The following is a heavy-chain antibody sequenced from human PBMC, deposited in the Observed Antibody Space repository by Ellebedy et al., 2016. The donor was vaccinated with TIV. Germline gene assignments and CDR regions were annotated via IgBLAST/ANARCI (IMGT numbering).Heavy chain of an antibody. D-gene: IGHD3-10*01. Sequence: SETLSLXCAVSGGSINSGAYSWSWIRQPPGKGLEWIGYIHHSGSTYYNPSLKSRVTMSEDRSKNQFSLNLTSVTAADTAVYYCARVGSPSYYYGMDVWGHGTTVTVSS. J-gene: IGHJ6*02. V-gene: IGHV4-30-2*01. CDR3: ARVGSPSYYYGMDV. CDR2: IHHSGST. CDR1: GGSINSGAYS.